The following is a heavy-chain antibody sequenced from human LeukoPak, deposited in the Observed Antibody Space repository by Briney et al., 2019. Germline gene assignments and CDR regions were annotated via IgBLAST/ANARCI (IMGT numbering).Heavy chain of an antibody. J-gene: IGHJ4*02. Sequence: GESLKISCKGSGYRFTTYWIGWVRQRPGKGLEWMGIMYPGDSDTRYTPSFQGQVTITADKSISTAYLQWSGLKASDTAIYYCVVVFSNGWAIDFWGQGTLVTVSS. CDR2: MYPGDSDT. CDR3: VVVFSNGWAIDF. D-gene: IGHD6-19*01. CDR1: GYRFTTYW. V-gene: IGHV5-51*01.